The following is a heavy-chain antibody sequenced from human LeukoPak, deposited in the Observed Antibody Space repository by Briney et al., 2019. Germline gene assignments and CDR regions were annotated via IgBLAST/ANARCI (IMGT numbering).Heavy chain of an antibody. V-gene: IGHV3-53*01. J-gene: IGHJ4*02. CDR3: ARSRAFDY. Sequence: GGSLRLSCVASGFNVRSNYMNWVRQAPGKRPEWVAIIYDTDSTYYTDPVKGRFTISRDNSKNTVYLQMNSLRVEDTAVYYCARSRAFDYWGRGTLVTVSS. CDR2: IYDTDST. CDR1: GFNVRSNY.